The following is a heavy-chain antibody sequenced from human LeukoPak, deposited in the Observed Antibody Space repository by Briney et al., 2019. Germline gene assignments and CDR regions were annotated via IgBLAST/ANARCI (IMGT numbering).Heavy chain of an antibody. CDR3: AKDRYPRLRLGELSFDY. V-gene: IGHV3-9*01. CDR1: GFTFDDYA. D-gene: IGHD3-16*02. Sequence: GRSLRLSCAASGFTFDDYAMHWVRQAPGKSLEWVSGISWNSGSIGYADSVKGRFTISRDNAKNSLYLQMNSLRAEDTALYYCAKDRYPRLRLGELSFDYWGQGTLVTVSS. CDR2: ISWNSGSI. J-gene: IGHJ4*02.